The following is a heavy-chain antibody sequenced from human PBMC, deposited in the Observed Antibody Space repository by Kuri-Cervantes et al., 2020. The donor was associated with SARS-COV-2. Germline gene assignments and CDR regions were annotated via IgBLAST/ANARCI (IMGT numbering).Heavy chain of an antibody. Sequence: GESLKISCAASGFTFSSYSMHWVRQAPGKGLEWVSSISRSSSYIYYADSVKGRFTISRDNAKNSLYLQMNSLRAEDTAVYYCATGIAEGSYLSAAFDIWVQGTMVTVSS. J-gene: IGHJ3*02. CDR1: GFTFSSYS. CDR2: ISRSSSYI. D-gene: IGHD3-16*02. CDR3: ATGIAEGSYLSAAFDI. V-gene: IGHV3-21*01.